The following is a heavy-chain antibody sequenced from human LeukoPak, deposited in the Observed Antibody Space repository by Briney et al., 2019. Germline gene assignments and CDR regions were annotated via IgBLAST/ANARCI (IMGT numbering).Heavy chain of an antibody. Sequence: SETLSLTCTVSGGSFSTYYWTWIRQPAGKGLEWVGRIFPGGSTSYNPSLNSRVTLSVDTSKNQFSLKLTFVTAADTAVYYCAREAGEEPDYWGQGVLVTVSS. CDR2: IFPGGST. CDR1: GGSFSTYY. J-gene: IGHJ4*02. V-gene: IGHV4-4*07. CDR3: AREAGEEPDY. D-gene: IGHD1-14*01.